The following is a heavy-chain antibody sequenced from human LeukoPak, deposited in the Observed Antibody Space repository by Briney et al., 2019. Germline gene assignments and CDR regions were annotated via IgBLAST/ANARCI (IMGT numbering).Heavy chain of an antibody. Sequence: GGSLRLSCAASGFIFTDYWMYWVRQAPGRGLAWVANIKEDGSEKNYVDSVKGRFTISRDNAKNSVYLQMNSLRVEDTAVYYCAREAGTGDYWGQGTLVTVSS. D-gene: IGHD6-19*01. J-gene: IGHJ4*02. CDR2: IKEDGSEK. CDR3: AREAGTGDY. V-gene: IGHV3-7*01. CDR1: GFIFTDYW.